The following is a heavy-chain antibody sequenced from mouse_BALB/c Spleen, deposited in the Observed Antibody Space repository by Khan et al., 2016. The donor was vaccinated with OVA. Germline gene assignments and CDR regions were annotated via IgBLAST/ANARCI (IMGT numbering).Heavy chain of an antibody. Sequence: QIQLVQSGPELKKPGETVKISCKASGYTFTDYSLHWVKQAPGKGLKWMGWINTETGEPKYADDFKGRFAFSLDTSASTAYLQINNLRNEDTAIYFCAKGYWYFDVWGAGTTVTVSS. CDR2: INTETGEP. J-gene: IGHJ1*01. CDR1: GYTFTDYS. CDR3: AKGYWYFDV. V-gene: IGHV9-2-1*01.